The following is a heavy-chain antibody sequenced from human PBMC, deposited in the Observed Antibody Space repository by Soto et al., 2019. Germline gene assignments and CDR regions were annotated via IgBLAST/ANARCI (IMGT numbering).Heavy chain of an antibody. CDR1: GFTVSSNY. CDR2: IQSGGRT. J-gene: IGHJ4*02. V-gene: IGHV3-66*01. CDR3: ARDDVHCSGGRCY. D-gene: IGHD2-15*01. Sequence: GGSLRLSCAASGFTVSSNYMTWVRQAPGKGLEWVSLIQSGGRTYYAGSVKGRFTISRDNSKNTLFLQMNSLRVEDTAVYYCARDDVHCSGGRCYGGQGTVVTVSS.